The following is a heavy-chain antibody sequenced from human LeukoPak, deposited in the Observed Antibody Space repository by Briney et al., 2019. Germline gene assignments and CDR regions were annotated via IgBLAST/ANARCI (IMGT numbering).Heavy chain of an antibody. Sequence: PGGSLRLSCAASGFTFSSYWMSWVRQAPGKGLEWVANIKQDGSEKYYVDSVKGRLTISRDNAKNSLYLQMNSLRVEDTAVYYCARAKAAAMFSSDYWGQGTLVTVSS. V-gene: IGHV3-7*03. CDR2: IKQDGSEK. D-gene: IGHD6-13*01. CDR1: GFTFSSYW. CDR3: ARAKAAAMFSSDY. J-gene: IGHJ4*02.